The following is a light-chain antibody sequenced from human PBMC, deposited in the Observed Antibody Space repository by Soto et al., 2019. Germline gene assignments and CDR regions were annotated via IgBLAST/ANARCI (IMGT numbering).Light chain of an antibody. CDR2: DAS. V-gene: IGKV3-20*01. Sequence: EIVMTQSPATLSVSPGERATLSCRASQSVSSNLAWFQQKPGQAPRLLISDASSRATGIPDRFSGSGSGIDFALTISRLEPEDFAVYYCQKYGDSSITFGQGTRLEIK. CDR3: QKYGDSSIT. CDR1: QSVSSN. J-gene: IGKJ5*01.